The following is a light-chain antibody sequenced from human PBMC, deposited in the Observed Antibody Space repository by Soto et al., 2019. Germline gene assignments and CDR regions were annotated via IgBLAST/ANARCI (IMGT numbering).Light chain of an antibody. CDR1: QSISTF. CDR2: KSS. J-gene: IGKJ3*01. CDR3: HQSYSTPFT. Sequence: DIQMTQSPSSLSASVGDRVTIACRASQSISTFLNWYQQKPGKAPNLLIYKSSTLQGGVPSRFSGSGSGTDFTLTITSLQPEDFATYYCHQSYSTPFTFGPGTKVETK. V-gene: IGKV1-39*01.